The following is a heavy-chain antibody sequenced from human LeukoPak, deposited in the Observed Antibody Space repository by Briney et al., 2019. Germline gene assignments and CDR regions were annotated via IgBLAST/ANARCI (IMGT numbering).Heavy chain of an antibody. D-gene: IGHD3-3*01. J-gene: IGHJ4*02. CDR2: IYTSGST. V-gene: IGHV4-61*02. CDR1: GGSINSGSYY. Sequence: SETLSLTCTVSGGSINSGSYYWSWIRQPAGKGLEWIGRIYTSGSTNYNPSLKSRVTISVDTSKNQFSLKLSSVTAADTAVYYCAREFGDFWSGSPFLDYWGQGTLVTVSS. CDR3: AREFGDFWSGSPFLDY.